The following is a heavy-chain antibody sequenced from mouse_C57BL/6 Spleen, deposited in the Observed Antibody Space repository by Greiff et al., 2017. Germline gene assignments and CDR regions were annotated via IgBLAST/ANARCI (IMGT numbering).Heavy chain of an antibody. CDR3: ARKSGYVPFDY. CDR1: GYTFTSYW. V-gene: IGHV1-69*01. CDR2: IDPSDSYT. J-gene: IGHJ2*01. D-gene: IGHD2-2*01. Sequence: QVQLQQPGAELVMPGASVKLSCKASGYTFTSYWMHWVKQRPGQGLEWIGEIDPSDSYTNYNQKFKGKSTLTVDKSSSTAYMQLSSLTSEDSAVYYCARKSGYVPFDYWGQGTTLTVSS.